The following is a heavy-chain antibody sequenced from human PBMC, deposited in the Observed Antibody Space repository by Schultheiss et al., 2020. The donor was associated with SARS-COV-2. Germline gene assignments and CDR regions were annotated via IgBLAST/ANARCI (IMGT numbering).Heavy chain of an antibody. CDR3: ARVGSSSWYDY. CDR2: INHSGST. J-gene: IGHJ4*02. D-gene: IGHD6-13*01. CDR1: GGSISITNYY. V-gene: IGHV4-39*07. Sequence: SETLSLTCTVSGGSISITNYYWGWIRQPPGKGLEWIGEINHSGSTNYNPSLKSRVTISVDRSKNQFSLKLSSVTAADTAVYYCARVGSSSWYDYWGQGTLVTVSS.